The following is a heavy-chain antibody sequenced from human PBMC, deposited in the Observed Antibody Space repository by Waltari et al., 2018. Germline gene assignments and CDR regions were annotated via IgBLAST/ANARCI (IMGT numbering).Heavy chain of an antibody. CDR1: GYSFTSYW. Sequence: EVQLVQSGAEVTKPGESLKISCKGSGYSFTSYWIGGVRQMPGKGLEWMGITYPGDSETRYSPSVQGQVTIAAGKSIITAYLQWSSLKASDTAMYYCARLYSSGWYPIDYWGQGTLVTVSS. CDR2: TYPGDSET. V-gene: IGHV5-51*01. D-gene: IGHD6-19*01. J-gene: IGHJ4*02. CDR3: ARLYSSGWYPIDY.